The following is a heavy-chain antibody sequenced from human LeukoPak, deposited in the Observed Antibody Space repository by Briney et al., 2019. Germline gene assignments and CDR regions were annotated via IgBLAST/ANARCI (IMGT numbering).Heavy chain of an antibody. V-gene: IGHV3-20*04. CDR2: INWNGGST. J-gene: IGHJ4*02. CDR1: GFTFDDYG. Sequence: PGGSLRLSCAASGFTFDDYGMSWVRQAPGKVLEWVSGINWNGGSTGYADSVKGRFTVSRDNSKNTLYLEMNSLRAEDTAVYYCAKGLHRPRGDYFDYWGQGTLVTVSS. CDR3: AKGLHRPRGDYFDY.